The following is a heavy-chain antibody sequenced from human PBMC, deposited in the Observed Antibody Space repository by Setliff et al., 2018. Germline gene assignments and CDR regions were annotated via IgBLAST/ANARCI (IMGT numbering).Heavy chain of an antibody. V-gene: IGHV1-24*01. CDR2: FDPEDGET. CDR1: GYTLTELS. CDR3: AADYYDSSGYGY. Sequence: ASVKVSCKVSGYTLTELSMHWVRQAPGKGLEWMGGFDPEDGETIYAQKFQGRVTMTGDTSTDTAYMELSSLRSEDTAVYYCAADYYDSSGYGYWGQGTLVTVSS. D-gene: IGHD3-22*01. J-gene: IGHJ4*02.